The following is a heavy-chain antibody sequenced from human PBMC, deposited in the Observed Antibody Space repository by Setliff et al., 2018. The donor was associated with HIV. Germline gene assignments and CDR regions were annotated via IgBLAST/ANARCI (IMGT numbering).Heavy chain of an antibody. D-gene: IGHD4-4*01. V-gene: IGHV3-21*04. CDR1: GFTFSSYS. CDR3: AKTQTVITVYGPFDS. Sequence: NPGGSLRLSCAASGFTFSSYSMNWVRQAPGKGLEWVSSISSSSSYIYYADSVKGRFTISRDNAKNSLYLQMNSLRAEDTAMYYCAKTQTVITVYGPFDSWGQGTPVTVSS. CDR2: ISSSSSYI. J-gene: IGHJ4*02.